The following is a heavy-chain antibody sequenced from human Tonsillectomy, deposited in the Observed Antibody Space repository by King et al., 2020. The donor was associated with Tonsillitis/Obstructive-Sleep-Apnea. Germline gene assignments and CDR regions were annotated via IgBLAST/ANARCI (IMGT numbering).Heavy chain of an antibody. CDR2: INHSGST. CDR1: GGSFSGYY. CDR3: ARGRVGAGCFDY. J-gene: IGHJ4*02. Sequence: VQLQQWGAGLLKPSETLSLTCAVYGGSFSGYYWSWIRQPPGKGLEWIGEINHSGSTNYNPSLNSRVTISVDTSKNQFSLKLNSVTAADTAVYYCARGRVGAGCFDYWGQGTLVTVSS. V-gene: IGHV4-34*01. D-gene: IGHD1-26*01.